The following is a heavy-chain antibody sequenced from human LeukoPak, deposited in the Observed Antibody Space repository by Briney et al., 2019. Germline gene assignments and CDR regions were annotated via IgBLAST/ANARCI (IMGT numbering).Heavy chain of an antibody. J-gene: IGHJ6*03. D-gene: IGHD6-13*01. V-gene: IGHV4-59*01. Sequence: KPSETLSLTCTVSGGSISSYYWSWIRQPPGKGLEWIGYIYYSGSTSYNPSLKSRVTISVDTSKNQFSLKLSSVTAADTAVYYCARASGSSGHYYYYMDVWGKGTTVTVSS. CDR1: GGSISSYY. CDR2: IYYSGST. CDR3: ARASGSSGHYYYYMDV.